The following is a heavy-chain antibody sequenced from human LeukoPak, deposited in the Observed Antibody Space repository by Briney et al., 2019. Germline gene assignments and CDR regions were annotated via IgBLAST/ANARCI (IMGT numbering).Heavy chain of an antibody. D-gene: IGHD4-17*01. V-gene: IGHV4-59*01. CDR1: GGSISSYY. CDR2: IYYSGST. Sequence: SETLSLTCTVSGGSISSYYWSWIRQPPGKGPEWIGYIYYSGSTNYNPSLKSRVTISVDTSKNQFSLKLSSVTAADTAVYYCARWTTVTPFDYWGQGTLVTVSS. J-gene: IGHJ4*02. CDR3: ARWTTVTPFDY.